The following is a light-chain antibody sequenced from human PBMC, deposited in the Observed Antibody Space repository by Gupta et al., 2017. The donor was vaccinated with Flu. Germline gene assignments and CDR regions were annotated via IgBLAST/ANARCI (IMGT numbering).Light chain of an antibody. Sequence: SYELTQPPSVSVAPGQTARLTCGGNNIGSKSVHWYQQKPGQAPVVVVYDDSDRPSGIPARFSGSHSGNTATLTINRVDAGDEADYYCQVWDGGRDDSGLFGGGTKLTVL. CDR2: DDS. V-gene: IGLV3-21*02. CDR1: NIGSKS. J-gene: IGLJ2*01. CDR3: QVWDGGRDDSGL.